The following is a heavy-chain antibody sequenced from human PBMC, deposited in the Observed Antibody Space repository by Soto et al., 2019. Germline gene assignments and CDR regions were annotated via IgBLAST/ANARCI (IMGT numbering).Heavy chain of an antibody. CDR2: IYYSGST. D-gene: IGHD4-17*01. Sequence: PSETLSLTCTVSGGSISSYYWSWIRQPPGKGLEWIGYIYYSGSTNYNPSLKSRVTISVDTSKNQFSLKLSSVTAADTAVYYCARHRTTVSDFDYWGQGTLVTVSS. V-gene: IGHV4-59*08. CDR3: ARHRTTVSDFDY. J-gene: IGHJ4*02. CDR1: GGSISSYY.